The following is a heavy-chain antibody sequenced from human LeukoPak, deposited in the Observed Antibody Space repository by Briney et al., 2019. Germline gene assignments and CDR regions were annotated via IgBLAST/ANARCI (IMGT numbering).Heavy chain of an antibody. Sequence: PGGSLRLSCAASGFTFSTYSMNWVRQAPGKGLEWVSSISSSSYIYYADSVKGRFTISRDNAKNSLYLQMNSLRAEDTAVYYCARAPFSGNYCVDYWGQGTLVTVSS. V-gene: IGHV3-21*01. CDR2: ISSSSYI. CDR3: ARAPFSGNYCVDY. CDR1: GFTFSTYS. D-gene: IGHD1-26*01. J-gene: IGHJ4*02.